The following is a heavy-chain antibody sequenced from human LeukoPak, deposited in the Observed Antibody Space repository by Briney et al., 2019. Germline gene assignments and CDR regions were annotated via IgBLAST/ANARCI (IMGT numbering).Heavy chain of an antibody. J-gene: IGHJ4*02. V-gene: IGHV4-59*08. CDR2: VYYSGST. D-gene: IGHD5-12*01. CDR3: ASAGYGGYDSTLYYFDY. Sequence: SEILSLTCTVSGGSISSYYWRWIRQPPGKGLEWIGYVYYSGSTNYNPSLKSRVTISVDTSKNQFSLKLSSVTAADTAVYYCASAGYGGYDSTLYYFDYWGQGTLVTASS. CDR1: GGSISSYY.